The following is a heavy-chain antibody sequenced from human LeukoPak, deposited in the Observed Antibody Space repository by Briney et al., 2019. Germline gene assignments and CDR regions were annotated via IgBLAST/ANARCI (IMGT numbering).Heavy chain of an antibody. Sequence: ASVKVSCKASGYSFTNYAINWVRQAPGQGLEWMGWISGYTGNTNYAQKFQGRVTMTANTSTNTASMELRSLRSDDTAVYYCARPANLYYASDAFDIWGQGAMVTVSS. V-gene: IGHV1-18*01. CDR1: GYSFTNYA. CDR3: ARPANLYYASDAFDI. CDR2: ISGYTGNT. D-gene: IGHD3-16*01. J-gene: IGHJ3*02.